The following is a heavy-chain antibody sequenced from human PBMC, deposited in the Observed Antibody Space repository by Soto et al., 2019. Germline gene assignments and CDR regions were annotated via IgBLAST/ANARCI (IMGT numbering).Heavy chain of an antibody. Sequence: SVKVSCTASGGTLSSYAISWVRQAPGQGLEWMGGIIPIFGTANYAQKFQGRVTITADESTSTAYMELSSLRSEDTAVYYCARDRVKRERGYSLYYYYYGMDVWGQGTTVTVSS. V-gene: IGHV1-69*13. J-gene: IGHJ6*02. D-gene: IGHD5-18*01. CDR3: ARDRVKRERGYSLYYYYYGMDV. CDR2: IIPIFGTA. CDR1: GGTLSSYA.